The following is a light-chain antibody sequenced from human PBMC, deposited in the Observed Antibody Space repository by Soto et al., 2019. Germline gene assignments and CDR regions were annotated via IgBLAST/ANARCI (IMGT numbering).Light chain of an antibody. CDR3: LQLYNFSWT. CDR2: AAS. CDR1: QGISSW. V-gene: IGKV1-12*01. Sequence: DIQMTQSPSSVSASVGDRVTITCRASQGISSWLAWYQQRPGKAPRLLIYAASTLESGVPSRFSGSGSGTDFTLTISRLQPEDFATYYCLQLYNFSWTFGQGTKVDIK. J-gene: IGKJ1*01.